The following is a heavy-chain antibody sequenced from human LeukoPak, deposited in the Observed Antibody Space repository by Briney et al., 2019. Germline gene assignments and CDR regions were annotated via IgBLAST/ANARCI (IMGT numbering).Heavy chain of an antibody. V-gene: IGHV3-23*01. CDR2: ISGSGSRT. J-gene: IGHJ5*02. CDR1: GFTFSSYG. D-gene: IGHD3-22*01. CDR3: AREAHSGYYPNRFDP. Sequence: GVSLRLSCAASGFTFSSYGMSWVRQAPGKGLEGVSDISGSGSRTYYADSVKGRFTISRDNAKNSLYLQMNSLRAEDTAVYYCAREAHSGYYPNRFDPWGQGTLVTVSS.